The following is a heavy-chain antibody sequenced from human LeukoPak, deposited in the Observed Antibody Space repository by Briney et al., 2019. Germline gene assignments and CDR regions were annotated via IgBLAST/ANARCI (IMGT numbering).Heavy chain of an antibody. CDR2: INPNSGGT. V-gene: IGHV1-2*02. CDR3: ARGPVGHYYDSSGYYGNDY. D-gene: IGHD3-22*01. CDR1: GYTFTGYY. J-gene: IGHJ4*02. Sequence: EASVKVSYKASGYTFTGYYMHWVRQAPGQGLEWMGWINPNSGGTNYAQKFQGRVTMTRDTSISTAYMELSRLRSDDTAVYYCARGPVGHYYDSSGYYGNDYWGQGTLVTVSS.